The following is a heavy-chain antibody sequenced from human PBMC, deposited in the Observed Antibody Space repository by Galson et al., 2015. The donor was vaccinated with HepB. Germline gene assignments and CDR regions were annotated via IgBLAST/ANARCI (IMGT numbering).Heavy chain of an antibody. V-gene: IGHV3-30*04. CDR2: ISSDGSNK. J-gene: IGHJ6*02. Sequence: SLRLSCAASGFTFSSYAMHWVRQAPGKGLEWVAIISSDGSNKYYADSVKGRFTISRDNPKSTLYLQMNSLRAEGRAVYYCARDGSGSGWYFNYGMDVWGQGTTVTVSS. CDR1: GFTFSSYA. CDR3: ARDGSGSGWYFNYGMDV. D-gene: IGHD6-19*01.